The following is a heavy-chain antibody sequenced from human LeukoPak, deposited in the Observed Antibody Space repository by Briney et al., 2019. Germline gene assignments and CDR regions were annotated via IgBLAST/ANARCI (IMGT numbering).Heavy chain of an antibody. CDR3: ARGWNTTPRSGFDI. D-gene: IGHD1/OR15-1a*01. V-gene: IGHV3-74*01. J-gene: IGHJ3*02. Sequence: GSLILSCAASEFTISRYWMHWVRQAPGKGLVWVSNINNDGSITTYADSVKGRFTISRDNVKNTLFLQMNSLGAEDTALYYCARGWNTTPRSGFDIWGLGTMVTVSS. CDR2: INNDGSIT. CDR1: EFTISRYW.